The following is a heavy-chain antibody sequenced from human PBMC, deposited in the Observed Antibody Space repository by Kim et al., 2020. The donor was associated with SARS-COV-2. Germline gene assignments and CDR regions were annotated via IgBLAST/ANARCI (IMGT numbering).Heavy chain of an antibody. V-gene: IGHV6-1*01. CDR2: FH. J-gene: IGHJ6*02. Sequence: FHDFAVSLKSRITNNADTSKNQFSLQVNSVTPEDTAVYYCARDHDFGMDVWGQGNTVTVSS. CDR3: ARDHDFGMDV.